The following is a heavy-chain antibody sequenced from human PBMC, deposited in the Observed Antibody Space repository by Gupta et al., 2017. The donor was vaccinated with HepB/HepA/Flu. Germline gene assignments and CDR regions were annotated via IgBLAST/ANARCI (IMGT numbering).Heavy chain of an antibody. Sequence: QVHLVESGGGVVQPGGSLRLSCAASGFSISSSPIHWVRQAPGKGLEWVAVMWYDGSSEYYANSVNGRFTVSRDISNNTHYLQMDNLKAEDTALYYGARFPSFDRWYFDYLGQGTLGTVSS. J-gene: IGHJ4*02. CDR2: MWYDGSSE. V-gene: IGHV3-33*01. CDR3: ARFPSFDRWYFDY. D-gene: IGHD3-9*01. CDR1: GFSISSSP.